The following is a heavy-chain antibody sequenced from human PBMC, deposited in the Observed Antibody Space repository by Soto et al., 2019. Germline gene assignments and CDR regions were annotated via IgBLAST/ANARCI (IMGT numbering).Heavy chain of an antibody. CDR2: INHSGSI. CDR1: GGSFSGYY. Sequence: PSETLSLTCAVYGGSFSGYYWSWIRQPPGKGLEWIVEINHSGSINYNPSLKSRVTISVDTSKNQFSLKLSSVTAADNAVYYCARSWVRRGVTWAKYAMDVWGHGSQLTASS. CDR3: ARSWVRRGVTWAKYAMDV. V-gene: IGHV4-34*01. J-gene: IGHJ6*01. D-gene: IGHD3-10*01.